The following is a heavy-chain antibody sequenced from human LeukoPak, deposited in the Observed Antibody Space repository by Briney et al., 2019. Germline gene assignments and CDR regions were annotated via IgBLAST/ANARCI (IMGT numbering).Heavy chain of an antibody. V-gene: IGHV4-4*02. CDR1: GGSISSSNW. CDR2: IYHSGST. CDR3: ARQAVAPDY. Sequence: SETLSLTCAVSGGSISSSNWWSWVRQPPGKGLEWIGEIYHSGSTNYNPSLKGRVTMSVDTSRNQFSLKLSSVTAADTAVYYCARQAVAPDYWGQGTLVTVSS. J-gene: IGHJ4*02. D-gene: IGHD6-19*01.